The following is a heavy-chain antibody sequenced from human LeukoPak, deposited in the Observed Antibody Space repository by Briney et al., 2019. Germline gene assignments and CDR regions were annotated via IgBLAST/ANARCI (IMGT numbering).Heavy chain of an antibody. D-gene: IGHD6-13*01. CDR2: IWYDGSNK. J-gene: IGHJ4*02. CDR1: GFTFSSYG. Sequence: GGSLRLSCAASGFTFSSYGMHWVRQAPGKGLEWVAVIWYDGSNKYYADSVKGRFTISRDNSKNTLYLQMNGLRAEDTAVYYCARGIAAAGYYYFDYWGQGTLVTVSS. V-gene: IGHV3-33*01. CDR3: ARGIAAAGYYYFDY.